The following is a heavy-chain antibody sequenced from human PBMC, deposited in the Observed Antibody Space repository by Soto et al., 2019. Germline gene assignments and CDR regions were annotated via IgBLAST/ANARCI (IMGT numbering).Heavy chain of an antibody. D-gene: IGHD5-18*01. J-gene: IGHJ4*02. Sequence: SETLSLTCTVSGGSISSSSYYWGWIRQPPGKGLEWIGSIYYSGSTYYNPSLKSRVTISVDTSKNQFSLKLSSVTAADTAVYYCARGNVTAMVTEFIDYWGQGTLVTVSS. CDR1: GGSISSSSYY. CDR3: ARGNVTAMVTEFIDY. CDR2: IYYSGST. V-gene: IGHV4-39*01.